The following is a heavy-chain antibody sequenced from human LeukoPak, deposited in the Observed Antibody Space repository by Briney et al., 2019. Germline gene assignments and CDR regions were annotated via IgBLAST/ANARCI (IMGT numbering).Heavy chain of an antibody. Sequence: GASVTVSCTASGYTFTTYDLNWVRQAPGQGLEWMGWMNPNSGNTGYAQKFQGSVTMTRNISITTAYMELSNLTSEDTAVYYCARRIRGAPTDYWGQGTLATVSS. J-gene: IGHJ4*02. CDR3: ARRIRGAPTDY. CDR2: MNPNSGNT. CDR1: GYTFTTYD. D-gene: IGHD3-10*01. V-gene: IGHV1-8*01.